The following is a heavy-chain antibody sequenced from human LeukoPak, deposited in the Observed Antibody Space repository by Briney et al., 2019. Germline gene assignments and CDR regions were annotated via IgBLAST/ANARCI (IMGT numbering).Heavy chain of an antibody. CDR3: ARVTGYMTEDYFDY. CDR2: KYYRGST. Sequence: SETLSLTCTVSGGSISSSYYWGWIRQPPGKGLEWIGNKYYRGSTYYNPSLKSRVTISVDTSKNQFSLRLSSVTAADTAVYYCARVTGYMTEDYFDYWGQGTLITVSS. V-gene: IGHV4-39*07. D-gene: IGHD6-13*01. CDR1: GGSISSSYY. J-gene: IGHJ4*02.